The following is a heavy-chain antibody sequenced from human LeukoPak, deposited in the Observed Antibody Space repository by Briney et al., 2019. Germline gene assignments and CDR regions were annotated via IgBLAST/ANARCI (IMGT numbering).Heavy chain of an antibody. CDR2: ISGSGGRT. Sequence: GGSLRLSCAASGFTFSSYAMSWVRQAPGKGLEWVSAISGSGGRTYYADPEKGRFTITRNISKNPLYLQMNSLRAEDTAVYYCAKGCSSTSCRDAFDIWGQGTMVTVSS. J-gene: IGHJ3*02. D-gene: IGHD2-2*01. CDR3: AKGCSSTSCRDAFDI. CDR1: GFTFSSYA. V-gene: IGHV3-23*01.